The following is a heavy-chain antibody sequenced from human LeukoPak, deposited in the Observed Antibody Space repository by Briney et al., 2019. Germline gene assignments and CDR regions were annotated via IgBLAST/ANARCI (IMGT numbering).Heavy chain of an antibody. CDR2: INPSSGAT. J-gene: IGHJ3*01. CDR3: ATWSSSWSAFDL. D-gene: IGHD6-13*01. V-gene: IGHV1-2*02. CDR1: GYTFTGFY. Sequence: ASVKVSCKASGYTFTGFYMHWVRQAPGQGLEWMGWINPSSGATNYAQKFQGRVTMTRDTSITTAYMDLSGLRSDDTAVYYCATWSSSWSAFDLWGQGTMLVVSS.